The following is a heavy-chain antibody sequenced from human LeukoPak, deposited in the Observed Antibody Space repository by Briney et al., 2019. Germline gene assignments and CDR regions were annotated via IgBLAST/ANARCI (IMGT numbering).Heavy chain of an antibody. CDR2: INHSGST. CDR3: ARGRSRGGSYYVY. V-gene: IGHV4-34*01. J-gene: IGHJ4*02. Sequence: SETLSLTCAVYGGSFSGYYWSWIRQPPGKGLEWIGEINHSGSTNYNLSLKSRVTISVDTSKNQFSLKLSSVAAADTAVYYCARGRSRGGSYYVYWGQGTLVTVSS. D-gene: IGHD1-26*01. CDR1: GGSFSGYY.